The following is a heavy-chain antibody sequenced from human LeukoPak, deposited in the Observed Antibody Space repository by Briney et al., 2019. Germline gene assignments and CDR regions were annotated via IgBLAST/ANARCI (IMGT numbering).Heavy chain of an antibody. D-gene: IGHD2-15*01. Sequence: QPGGSLRLPCAASGFTFSSYWMHWVRQVPGKGLVWVSHINSDGSSTNYADSVKGRFTISRDSAKNTLYLQMNSLRAEDTAVYYCARDLGGGWYFNWGQGTLVTVSS. CDR3: ARDLGGGWYFN. CDR1: GFTFSSYW. J-gene: IGHJ4*02. V-gene: IGHV3-74*01. CDR2: INSDGSST.